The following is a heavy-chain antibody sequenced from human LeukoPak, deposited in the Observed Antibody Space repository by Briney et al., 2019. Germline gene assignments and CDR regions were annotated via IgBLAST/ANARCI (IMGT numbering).Heavy chain of an antibody. V-gene: IGHV4-59*08. J-gene: IGHJ4*02. D-gene: IGHD5-24*01. CDR3: ARGARAGYNLEPFDY. CDR1: GGSMSSYY. CDR2: IYYSGST. Sequence: SETLSLTCTVSGGSMSSYYWSWIRQPPGKGLEWIGYIYYSGSTKYNPSLKSRVTISVDASKNQFSLKLSSVTAADTAVYYCARGARAGYNLEPFDYWGQGTLVTVSS.